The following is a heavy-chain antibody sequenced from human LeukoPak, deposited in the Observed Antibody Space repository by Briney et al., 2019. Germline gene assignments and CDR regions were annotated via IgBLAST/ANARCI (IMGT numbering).Heavy chain of an antibody. V-gene: IGHV1-46*01. D-gene: IGHD3-16*02. Sequence: ASVKVSCKASGYTFTSYYMHWVRQAPGQGLEWMGIINPSGGSTSYAQKFQGRVTMTRDMSTSTVYMELSSLRSEDTAVYYCAREPGSYRGFDYWGQGTLVTVSS. CDR2: INPSGGST. J-gene: IGHJ4*02. CDR1: GYTFTSYY. CDR3: AREPGSYRGFDY.